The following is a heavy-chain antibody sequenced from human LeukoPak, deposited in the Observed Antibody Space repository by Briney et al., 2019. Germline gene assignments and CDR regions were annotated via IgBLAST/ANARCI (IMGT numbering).Heavy chain of an antibody. CDR2: INHSGSP. CDR3: ARCIGY. V-gene: IGHV4-34*01. Sequence: SETLSLTCAGYGGSFSGYYWGWLRQPPGKGLEWVGEINHSGSPNYNPPLKSRDPLRVDTSQNQFSLEQNSVTAADTAVYYCARCIGYWGQGTPVTVSS. J-gene: IGHJ4*02. CDR1: GGSFSGYY.